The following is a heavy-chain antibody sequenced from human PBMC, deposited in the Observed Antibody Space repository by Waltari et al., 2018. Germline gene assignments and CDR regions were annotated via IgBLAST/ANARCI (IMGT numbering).Heavy chain of an antibody. CDR1: GYSFSLYW. J-gene: IGHJ4*01. D-gene: IGHD3-16*01. Sequence: EVQLEQSGAEVKKPGESLKISCKASGYSFSLYWIPWVRQTPGKGLEWMGVIYPGDADSRYNPSFKGQITISADKSITTAYLQWSSLKASDNAMYYCARGGNGLDYWGQGTLVTVSS. CDR2: IYPGDADS. V-gene: IGHV5-51*01. CDR3: ARGGNGLDY.